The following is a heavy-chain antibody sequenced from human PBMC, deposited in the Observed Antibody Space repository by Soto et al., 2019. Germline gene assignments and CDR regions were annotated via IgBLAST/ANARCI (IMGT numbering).Heavy chain of an antibody. CDR3: ARRAVVAVTGSLDNWLDP. CDR2: VYNSGST. CDR1: GGSITSYN. Sequence: SETLSLTCTVSGGSITSYNWNWLRQPPGKALEWIGYVYNSGSTNYNPSLKSRVTISVDTSKNQFSLKVNSVTAADTAVYYCARRAVVAVTGSLDNWLDPWGQGILVTVS. V-gene: IGHV4-59*01. D-gene: IGHD2-21*01. J-gene: IGHJ5*02.